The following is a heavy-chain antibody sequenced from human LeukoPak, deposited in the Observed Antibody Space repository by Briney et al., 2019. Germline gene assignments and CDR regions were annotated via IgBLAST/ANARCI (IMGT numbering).Heavy chain of an antibody. CDR3: ARDGVLMVYDNWFDP. CDR2: ISSSSSYI. CDR1: GFTFSSYS. V-gene: IGHV3-21*01. Sequence: GGSLRLSCAASGFTFSSYSMNWVRQAPGKGLEWVSSISSSSSYIYYADSVKGRFTISRDNAKNSLYLQMNSLRAEDTAVYYCARDGVLMVYDNWFDPWGQGTLVTVSS. D-gene: IGHD2-8*01. J-gene: IGHJ5*02.